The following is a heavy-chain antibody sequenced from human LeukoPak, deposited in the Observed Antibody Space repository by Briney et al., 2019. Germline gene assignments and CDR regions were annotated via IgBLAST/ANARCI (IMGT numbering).Heavy chain of an antibody. J-gene: IGHJ6*02. CDR2: ITYDGSKS. D-gene: IGHD2-2*01. CDR1: GFTFRNG. V-gene: IGHV3-30*18. CDR3: AKDQRTMTRRMDV. Sequence: PGGSLRLSCAASGFTFRNGMHWVRQVPGKGLEWVGVITYDGSKSFYADSVKGRFTISRDNSRNTLYPQMNSLRVEDRAVYFCAKDQRTMTRRMDVWGQGTAVTVSS.